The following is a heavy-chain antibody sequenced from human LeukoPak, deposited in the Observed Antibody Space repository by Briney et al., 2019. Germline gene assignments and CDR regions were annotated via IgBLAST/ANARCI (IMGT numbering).Heavy chain of an antibody. CDR2: ISSSGTTI. Sequence: PGGSLRLSCAASGFTFSDYYMSWIRQAPGKGLEWISYISSSGTTIYYADSVKSRFTISRDNAKNSLYLQMNSLRAEDTAVYYCSTAGSSPTFDYWGQGTLVTVSS. CDR3: STAGSSPTFDY. V-gene: IGHV3-11*01. CDR1: GFTFSDYY. J-gene: IGHJ4*02.